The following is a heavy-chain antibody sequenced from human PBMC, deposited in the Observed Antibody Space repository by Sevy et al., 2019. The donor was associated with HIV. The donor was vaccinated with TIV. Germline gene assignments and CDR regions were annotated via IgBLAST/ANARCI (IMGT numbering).Heavy chain of an antibody. D-gene: IGHD1-26*01. J-gene: IGHJ4*02. V-gene: IGHV3-23*01. CDR2: ISGSGGST. Sequence: GGSLRLSCAASVFTFSSYAMSWVRQAPGKGLEWVSAISGSGGSTYYADSVKGRFTISRDNSKNTLYLQMNSLRAEDTAVYYCARTRHSGSYSYFDYWGQGTLVTVSS. CDR3: ARTRHSGSYSYFDY. CDR1: VFTFSSYA.